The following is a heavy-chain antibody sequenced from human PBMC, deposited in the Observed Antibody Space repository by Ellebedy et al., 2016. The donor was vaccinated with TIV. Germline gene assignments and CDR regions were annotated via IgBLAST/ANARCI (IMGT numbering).Heavy chain of an antibody. CDR3: AKDQYGSGSYWDFHL. V-gene: IGHV3-23*01. CDR1: GFSLSYYA. Sequence: GESLKISCAASGFSLSYYAVSWVRQAPGKGLEWVSGINESGEKTYYTDSVKGRFTISRDNSNNTVCLQMSGLGVDDTAIYYCAKDQYGSGSYWDFHLWGRGTLVTVSS. J-gene: IGHJ2*01. D-gene: IGHD3-10*01. CDR2: INESGEKT.